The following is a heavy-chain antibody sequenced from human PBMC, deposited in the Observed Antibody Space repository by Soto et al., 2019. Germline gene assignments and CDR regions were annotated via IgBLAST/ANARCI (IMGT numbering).Heavy chain of an antibody. CDR2: ISAYNGNT. Sequence: QVQLVQSGAEVKKPGASVKVSCKASGYTFTNYGITWVRQAPGQGLEWMGWISAYNGNTKYAQRLQGRVTMTTDTCRSTACMEQRRLRPGDTAVYYCARDSPPVDDWGPGTLVAVSS. J-gene: IGHJ4*02. CDR3: ARDSPPVDD. CDR1: GYTFTNYG. V-gene: IGHV1-18*01.